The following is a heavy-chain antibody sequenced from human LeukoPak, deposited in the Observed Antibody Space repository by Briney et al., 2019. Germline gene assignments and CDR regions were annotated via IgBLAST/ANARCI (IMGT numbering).Heavy chain of an antibody. D-gene: IGHD4-17*01. CDR3: ANDHGDYDVDY. CDR1: RFTLSSYW. CDR2: IRYDGSKK. Sequence: PGGSLRLSCVASRFTLSSYWMTWVRQAPGKGLEWVAFIRYDGSKKYYADSVKGRFTISRDNSKNTLYLQMNSLRAEDTAVYYCANDHGDYDVDYWGQGTLVTVSS. V-gene: IGHV3-30*02. J-gene: IGHJ4*02.